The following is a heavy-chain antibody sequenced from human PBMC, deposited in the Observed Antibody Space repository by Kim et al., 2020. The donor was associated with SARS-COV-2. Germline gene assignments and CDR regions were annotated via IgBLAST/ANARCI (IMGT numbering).Heavy chain of an antibody. CDR2: TYYRSKWYN. Sequence: SQTLSLTCAISGDSVSSNSAAWNWIRQSPSRGLEWLGRTYYRSKWYNDYAVSVKSRITINPDTSKNQFSLQLNSVTPEDTAVYYCARDRSLVATITRNRWGKDESTNDYNKPLGENWFDPWGQGTLVTVSS. CDR3: ARDRSLVATITRNRWGKDESTNDYNKPLGENWFDP. CDR1: GDSVSSNSAA. V-gene: IGHV6-1*01. D-gene: IGHD5-12*01. J-gene: IGHJ5*02.